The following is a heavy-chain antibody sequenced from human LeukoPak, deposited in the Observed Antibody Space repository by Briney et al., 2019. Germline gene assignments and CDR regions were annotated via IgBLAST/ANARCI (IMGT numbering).Heavy chain of an antibody. CDR1: GFTFSDYY. D-gene: IGHD4-17*01. V-gene: IGHV3-11*04. CDR3: ARDHMTTVTTWDY. Sequence: GGSPRLSCAASGFTFSDYYMSWIRQAPGKGLEWVSYISSSGSTIYYADSVKGRFTISRDNAKNSLYLQMNSLRAEDTAVYYCARDHMTTVTTWDYWGQGTLVTVSS. J-gene: IGHJ4*02. CDR2: ISSSGSTI.